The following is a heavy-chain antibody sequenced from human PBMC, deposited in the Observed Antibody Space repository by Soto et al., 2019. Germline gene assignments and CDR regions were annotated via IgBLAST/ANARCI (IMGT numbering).Heavy chain of an antibody. V-gene: IGHV3-23*01. Sequence: GGSLRLSCAASGFTLSSYAMSWVRQAPGKGLEWVSAISGSGGSTYYADSVKGRFTISRDSSKNTLYLQMNSLRAEDTAVYYCAKGPNSGSYSSWFDPWGQGTLVTVSS. CDR3: AKGPNSGSYSSWFDP. CDR2: ISGSGGST. J-gene: IGHJ5*02. D-gene: IGHD1-26*01. CDR1: GFTLSSYA.